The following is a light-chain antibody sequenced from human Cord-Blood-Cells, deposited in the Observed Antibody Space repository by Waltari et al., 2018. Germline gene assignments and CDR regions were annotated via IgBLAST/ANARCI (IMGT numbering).Light chain of an antibody. V-gene: IGKV4-1*01. Sequence: DIVMTQSPDSLAVSLGERATINCKSSQCVVYSSNNKNYLAWYQQKTGQPTKLLINWASTRESAVTDRCSGSGSGTDFTLTTSSLQAEDVAVYYCQQYYSTPLTFGGGTKVEIK. CDR3: QQYYSTPLT. CDR1: QCVVYSSNNKNY. CDR2: WAS. J-gene: IGKJ4*01.